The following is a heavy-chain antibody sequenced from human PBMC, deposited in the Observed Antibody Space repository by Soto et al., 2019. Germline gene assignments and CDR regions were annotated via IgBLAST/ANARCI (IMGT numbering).Heavy chain of an antibody. D-gene: IGHD3-22*01. Sequence: ASVKVSCKASGYTFINYYMHWVRQAPGQGSEWMGRISPKSGGTNYAQKFQGRVSMTTDTSTSTAYMELSSLRSEDTAVYYCAREEVTMIGSFDYWGQGTLVTVSS. CDR2: ISPKSGGT. CDR1: GYTFINYY. V-gene: IGHV1-2*02. CDR3: AREEVTMIGSFDY. J-gene: IGHJ4*02.